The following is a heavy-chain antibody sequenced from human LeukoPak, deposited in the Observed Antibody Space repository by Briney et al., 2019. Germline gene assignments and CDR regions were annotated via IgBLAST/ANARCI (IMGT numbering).Heavy chain of an antibody. CDR3: ARDQRYYGSGSYVAFDI. CDR1: GGSISSYY. D-gene: IGHD3-10*01. J-gene: IGHJ3*02. CDR2: IYYSGST. V-gene: IGHV4-59*01. Sequence: KPSETLCLSCTVSGGSISSYYWSWIRQPPGKGLEWVGYIYYSGSTKYNPSLKSRVSISVETSKNQFSLKLSAVTAADTAVYYCARDQRYYGSGSYVAFDIWGQETMVTVSS.